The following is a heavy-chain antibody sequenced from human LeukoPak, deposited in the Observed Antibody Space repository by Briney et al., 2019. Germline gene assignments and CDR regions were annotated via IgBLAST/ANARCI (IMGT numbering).Heavy chain of an antibody. D-gene: IGHD4/OR15-4a*01. Sequence: GASVKVSCKASGYTFSGYGISWVRQAPGQGLEWMGWISADNGNTKYAEKLQGRVTMTTDTSTTTAYMELTSLRSDDTAVYYCARGVWWPHSGLDYWGQGTLVTVSS. CDR2: ISADNGNT. V-gene: IGHV1-18*01. CDR3: ARGVWWPHSGLDY. J-gene: IGHJ4*02. CDR1: GYTFSGYG.